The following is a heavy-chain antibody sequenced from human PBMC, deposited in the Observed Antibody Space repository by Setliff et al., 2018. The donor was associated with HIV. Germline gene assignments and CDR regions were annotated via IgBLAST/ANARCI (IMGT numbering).Heavy chain of an antibody. D-gene: IGHD5-12*01. J-gene: IGHJ4*02. CDR1: GYSISSGCS. Sequence: PSETLSLTCAVSGYSISSGCSWGWIRQPPGKGLEWIGSMYHTGSTYYSPSLNSRFTISVDTSKNQFSLKLRSVTAADTAVYYCARQPLYNGYDWPSYYFDSWGQGSLVTVSS. CDR2: MYHTGST. V-gene: IGHV4-38-2*01. CDR3: ARQPLYNGYDWPSYYFDS.